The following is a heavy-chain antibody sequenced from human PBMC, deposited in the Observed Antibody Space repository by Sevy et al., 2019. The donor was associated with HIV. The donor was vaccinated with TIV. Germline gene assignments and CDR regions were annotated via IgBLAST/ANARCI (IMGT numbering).Heavy chain of an antibody. V-gene: IGHV1-3*01. D-gene: IGHD6-19*01. CDR1: GYTFTSYA. Sequence: ASVKVSCKASGYTFTSYAMHWVRQAPGQRLEWMGWINAGNGNTKYSQKFQGRVTITRDTSASTAYMELSSLRSEDTAVYYCASVGIAVAAWESAFDIWGQGTMVTVSS. CDR3: ASVGIAVAAWESAFDI. J-gene: IGHJ3*02. CDR2: INAGNGNT.